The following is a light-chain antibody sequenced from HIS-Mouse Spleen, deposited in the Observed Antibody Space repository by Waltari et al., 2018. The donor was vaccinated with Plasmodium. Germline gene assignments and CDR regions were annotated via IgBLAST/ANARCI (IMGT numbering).Light chain of an antibody. CDR3: SSYTSSSTHVV. J-gene: IGLJ2*01. Sequence: QSALTQPASVSGSPGQSITISCTGTSSAVGGYNYVSWYQQHPGKAPKLMISDVSNRPSVVSNRFSGSKSGNTASLTISGLQAEDEADYYCSSYTSSSTHVVFGGGTKLTVL. CDR1: SSAVGGYNY. V-gene: IGLV2-14*03. CDR2: DVS.